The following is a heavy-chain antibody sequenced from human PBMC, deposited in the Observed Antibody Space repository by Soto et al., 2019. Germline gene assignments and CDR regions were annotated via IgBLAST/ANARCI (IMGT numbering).Heavy chain of an antibody. CDR2: IYYSGST. CDR3: ATERYYYGSGSYYNNYYYYYGMDV. J-gene: IGHJ6*02. D-gene: IGHD3-10*01. V-gene: IGHV4-39*01. CDR1: GGSISSSSYY. Sequence: PSETLSLTCTVSGGSISSSSYYWDWIRQPPGKGLEWIGSIYYSGSTYYNPSLKSRVTISVDTSKNQFSLKLSSVTAADTAVYYCATERYYYGSGSYYNNYYYYYGMDVWGQGTTVTVSS.